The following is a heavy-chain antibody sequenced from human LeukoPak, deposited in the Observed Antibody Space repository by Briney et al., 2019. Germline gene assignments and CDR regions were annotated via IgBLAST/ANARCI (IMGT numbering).Heavy chain of an antibody. V-gene: IGHV3-66*01. CDR2: IYSGGGT. Sequence: PGGSLRLSCAASGFTFSSYEMNWVRQAPGKGLEWVSIIYSGGGTYYADSVKGRFNIARDNSKNTLYLQMNSLRAEDTAVYYCARVKLELLGQYYYYYGMDVWGQGTTVTVSS. CDR3: ARVKLELLGQYYYYYGMDV. CDR1: GFTFSSYE. D-gene: IGHD1-7*01. J-gene: IGHJ6*02.